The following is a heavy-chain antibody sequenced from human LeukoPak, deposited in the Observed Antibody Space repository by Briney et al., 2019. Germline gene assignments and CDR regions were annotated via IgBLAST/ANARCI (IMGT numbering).Heavy chain of an antibody. CDR3: AKGQWLGPLDY. V-gene: IGHV3-9*01. D-gene: IGHD6-19*01. CDR1: GFTFDDYA. CDR2: ISWNSGSI. Sequence: GGSLRLSCAASGFTFDDYAMHWVRQAPGKGLEWISGISWNSGSIGYADSVKGRFTISRDNAKNSLYLQMNSLRAEDTVLYYCAKGQWLGPLDYWGQGTLVTVSS. J-gene: IGHJ4*02.